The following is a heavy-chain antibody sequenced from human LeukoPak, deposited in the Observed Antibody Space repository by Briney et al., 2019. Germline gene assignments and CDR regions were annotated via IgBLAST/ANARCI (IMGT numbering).Heavy chain of an antibody. CDR2: IKEDGSEK. Sequence: GGSLRLSCAASGLTFSGYWMSWVRQAPGKGLEWVANIKEDGSEKYYVDSVNGRSTISRDNANNSLYLQMKRLITEHKAVHYCTRVRLFRQKAFDIWGQGTMVTVSS. CDR1: GLTFSGYW. J-gene: IGHJ3*02. CDR3: TRVRLFRQKAFDI. D-gene: IGHD3-22*01. V-gene: IGHV3-7*04.